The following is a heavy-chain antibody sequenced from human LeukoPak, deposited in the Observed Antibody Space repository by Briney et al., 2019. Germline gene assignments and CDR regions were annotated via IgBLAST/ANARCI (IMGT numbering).Heavy chain of an antibody. V-gene: IGHV1-18*01. CDR3: ASEPVSYHYDSSGTVY. CDR1: GYKFTSYG. D-gene: IGHD3-22*01. CDR2: ITAYNGNT. J-gene: IGHJ4*02. Sequence: ASVKVSCKASGYKFTSYGISWVRQAPGQGLEWVGWITAYNGNTDYAQKFQGRVTMTTDTSTSTAYMEVRSLRSDDTAVYYCASEPVSYHYDSSGTVYWGQGTAVTVSS.